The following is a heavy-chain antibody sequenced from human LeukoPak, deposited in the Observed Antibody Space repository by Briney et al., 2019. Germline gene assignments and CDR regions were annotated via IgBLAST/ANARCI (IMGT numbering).Heavy chain of an antibody. CDR2: IYYSGST. CDR3: ARVLSGYDYYFDY. CDR1: GGSISSYY. J-gene: IGHJ4*02. D-gene: IGHD5-12*01. Sequence: SETLSLTCTVSGGSISSYYWSWIRQPPGKGLEWIGYIYYSGSTNYNPSLKSRVTISVDTSKNQFSLKLSSVTAADTAVYCCARVLSGYDYYFDYWGQGTLVTVSS. V-gene: IGHV4-59*01.